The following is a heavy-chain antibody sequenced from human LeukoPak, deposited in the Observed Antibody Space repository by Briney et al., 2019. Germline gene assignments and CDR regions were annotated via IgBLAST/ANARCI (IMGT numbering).Heavy chain of an antibody. J-gene: IGHJ4*02. Sequence: GGSLRLSCAASGFTVSSNYMTWVRQAPGKGLEWVSVIYSNNTTFYADSVKGRFTISRDKSKNTLYLQMNSLRAEDTAVYYCAKGVTVMMVAPGYWGQGTLVTVSS. CDR1: GFTVSSNY. D-gene: IGHD3-22*01. V-gene: IGHV3-53*01. CDR2: IYSNNTT. CDR3: AKGVTVMMVAPGY.